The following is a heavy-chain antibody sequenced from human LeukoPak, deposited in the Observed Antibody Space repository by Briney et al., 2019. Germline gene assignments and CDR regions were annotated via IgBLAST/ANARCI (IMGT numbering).Heavy chain of an antibody. Sequence: GASVKVSCKASGYTFTSYYMHWVRQAPGQGLEWMGIINPSGGSTSYAQKFQGRVTMTRDMSTSTVYMELSSLRSEDTAVYYCATQLAYCGGDCYSGYYYYMDVWGKGTTVTVSS. D-gene: IGHD2-21*02. CDR2: INPSGGST. CDR3: ATQLAYCGGDCYSGYYYYMDV. J-gene: IGHJ6*03. CDR1: GYTFTSYY. V-gene: IGHV1-46*01.